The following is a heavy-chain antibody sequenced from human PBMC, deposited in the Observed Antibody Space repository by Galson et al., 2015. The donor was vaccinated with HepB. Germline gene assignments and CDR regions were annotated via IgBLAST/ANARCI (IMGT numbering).Heavy chain of an antibody. Sequence: SLRLSCAASGFTFSSYSMNWVRQAPGKGLEWVSSIRGSSSDRFYADSVKGRFTISRDNAKNSLFLQMNDLRADDTAVYFCARTGVAVAYSYWHFDLWGRGTLVTV. V-gene: IGHV3-21*01. CDR1: GFTFSSYS. CDR3: ARTGVAVAYSYWHFDL. J-gene: IGHJ2*01. CDR2: IRGSSSDR. D-gene: IGHD2-15*01.